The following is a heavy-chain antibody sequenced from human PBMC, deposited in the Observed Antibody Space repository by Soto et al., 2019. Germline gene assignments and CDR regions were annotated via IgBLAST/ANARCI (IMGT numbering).Heavy chain of an antibody. D-gene: IGHD2-8*02. J-gene: IGHJ5*02. V-gene: IGHV3-7*03. CDR3: ARVLLYSASGRGWFDP. Sequence: GGSLRLSCAASGFTFSSFWMSWVRQAPGKGLEWVANIKQDGSQKYYVDSVKGRFTISRDNAKNSLYLQMSSLTADDTAVYFCARVLLYSASGRGWFDPWGQGTLVTVSS. CDR2: IKQDGSQK. CDR1: GFTFSSFW.